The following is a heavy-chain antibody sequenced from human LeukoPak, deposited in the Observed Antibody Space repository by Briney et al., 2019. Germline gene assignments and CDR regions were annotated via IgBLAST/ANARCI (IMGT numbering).Heavy chain of an antibody. CDR2: IRSYSSYI. CDR3: ARDLMGIAYRGAFYY. V-gene: IGHV3-21*04. Sequence: TTGGSLRLSCAASGFTFDTYNFNWVRQAPGKGLEWVASIRSYSSYIHYADSVKGRFTISRDDAKKSLDLQMNSLRAEDTAVYYCARDLMGIAYRGAFYYWGQGTLVTVSS. D-gene: IGHD6-13*01. J-gene: IGHJ4*02. CDR1: GFTFDTYN.